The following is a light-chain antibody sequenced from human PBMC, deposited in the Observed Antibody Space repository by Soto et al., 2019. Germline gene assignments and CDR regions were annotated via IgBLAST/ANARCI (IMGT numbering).Light chain of an antibody. J-gene: IGKJ3*01. Sequence: EIVLTQSPPTLSLSPGERATLSCRASQSVGTYLAWYQQKPGQAPRLLIYDASNRATGIPARFSGSGSGTDFTLTISSLEPEDFATYYCQQSFRTPFTFGPGNKLDIK. CDR3: QQSFRTPFT. CDR1: QSVGTY. CDR2: DAS. V-gene: IGKV3-11*01.